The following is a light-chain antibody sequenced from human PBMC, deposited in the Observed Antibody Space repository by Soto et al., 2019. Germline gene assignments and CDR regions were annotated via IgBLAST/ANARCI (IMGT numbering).Light chain of an antibody. J-gene: IGKJ5*01. CDR3: QQRSNWPRYT. CDR1: QSVSSY. CDR2: DGS. Sequence: EIVLTQSPATLSLSPGERATLSCRASQSVSSYLAWYQQKPGQAPRLVIHDGSNRANGIPARFSGSGSGTDFTLTISSLEPEDFAVYYCQQRSNWPRYTFGQGTRLEIK. V-gene: IGKV3-11*01.